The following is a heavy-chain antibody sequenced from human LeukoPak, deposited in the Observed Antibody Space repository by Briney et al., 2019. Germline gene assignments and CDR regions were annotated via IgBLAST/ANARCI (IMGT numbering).Heavy chain of an antibody. J-gene: IGHJ4*02. V-gene: IGHV4-59*01. D-gene: IGHD3-22*01. CDR1: GGAISGYY. Sequence: SETLSLTCTVSGGAISGYYWSWLRQPPGKGLEWSGYIYYSGSTNYNPSLKSRVTILVDTSKNQFSLKLSSVTAADTAVYYCARDLGDSSGYYYGGFDYWGQGTLVTVSS. CDR3: ARDLGDSSGYYYGGFDY. CDR2: IYYSGST.